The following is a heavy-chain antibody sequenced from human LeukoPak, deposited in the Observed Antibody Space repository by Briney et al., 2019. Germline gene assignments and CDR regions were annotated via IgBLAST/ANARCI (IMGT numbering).Heavy chain of an antibody. Sequence: GGSLRLSCAASGLTFSSYWMSWVRQAPGKGLEWVAHINQDGSEKYYVDSVKGRFTISRDNAKNSLYLQMNSLRGEDTAVYYCARDPIPIVFDYWGQGTLVTVSS. V-gene: IGHV3-7*01. CDR2: INQDGSEK. D-gene: IGHD3-9*01. J-gene: IGHJ4*02. CDR3: ARDPIPIVFDY. CDR1: GLTFSSYW.